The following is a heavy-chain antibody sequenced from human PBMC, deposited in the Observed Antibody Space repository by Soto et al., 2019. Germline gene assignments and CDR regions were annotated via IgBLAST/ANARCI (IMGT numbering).Heavy chain of an antibody. V-gene: IGHV1-69*06. CDR2: IIPHFGPA. D-gene: IGHD3-10*01. CDR3: ARGPLLDLHNYFALDV. CDR1: GDSFNNDG. Sequence: QVQLVQSGAEVKKPGSSVKVSCKASGDSFNNDGVNWVRQAPGQGLEWVGGIIPHFGPAKYPQKFQGRATITADTPTNTVFMELLSLTSDDTAIYYCARGPLLDLHNYFALDVWGQGTSVTVSS. J-gene: IGHJ6*02.